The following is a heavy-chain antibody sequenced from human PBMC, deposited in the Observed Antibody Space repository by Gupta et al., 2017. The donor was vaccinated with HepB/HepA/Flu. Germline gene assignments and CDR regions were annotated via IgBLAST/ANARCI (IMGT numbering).Heavy chain of an antibody. Sequence: QVQLVQSGAEVKKPGASVKVSCKASGYTFTSYGITWVRQAPGQGLEWMGWISAYNGNTNYAQKLQGRVTMTTDTSTSTAYMELKSLRSDDTAVYYCARDWGAPPSRIHYYYYYGMDVWGQGTTVTVSS. CDR3: ARDWGAPPSRIHYYYYYGMDV. CDR1: GYTFTSYG. J-gene: IGHJ6*02. D-gene: IGHD3-16*01. CDR2: ISAYNGNT. V-gene: IGHV1-18*01.